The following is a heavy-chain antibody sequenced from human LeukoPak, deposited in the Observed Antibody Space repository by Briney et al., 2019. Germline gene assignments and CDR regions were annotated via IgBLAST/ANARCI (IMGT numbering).Heavy chain of an antibody. Sequence: GGSLRLSCAASGFTFSSYAMSWVRQAPGKGLECISGFSGSGGSTYYADSVKGRFTISRDNSKNTLYLQMNSLRVEDTAIYYCARDPYNGAYSEGYYYYYMDVWGKGTTVTVSS. CDR2: FSGSGGST. D-gene: IGHD1-1*01. V-gene: IGHV3-23*01. CDR1: GFTFSSYA. J-gene: IGHJ6*03. CDR3: ARDPYNGAYSEGYYYYYMDV.